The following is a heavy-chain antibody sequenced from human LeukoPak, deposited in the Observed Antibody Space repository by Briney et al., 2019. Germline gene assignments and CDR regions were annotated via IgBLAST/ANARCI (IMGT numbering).Heavy chain of an antibody. J-gene: IGHJ4*02. CDR3: ASGLRGYSYGAFDY. Sequence: SETLSLTCTVSGGSISSYYWSWIRQPAGKGLEWIGRIYASGSTNYNPSLKSRVTMSVDTSKNQFSLKLSSVTAADTAVYYCASGLRGYSYGAFDYWGQGTLVTVSS. CDR1: GGSISSYY. V-gene: IGHV4-4*07. CDR2: IYASGST. D-gene: IGHD5-18*01.